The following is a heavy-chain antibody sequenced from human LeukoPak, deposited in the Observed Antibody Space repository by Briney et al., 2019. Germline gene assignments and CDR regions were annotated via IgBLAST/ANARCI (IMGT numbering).Heavy chain of an antibody. V-gene: IGHV3-11*01. D-gene: IGHD2-15*01. J-gene: IGHJ4*02. Sequence: GGSLRLSCAASGFTFSDYYMSWIRQAPGKGLECVSYISSSGSTIYYADSVKGRFTISRDNAKNSLYLQMNSLRAEDTAVYYCARDYCSGGSCYSNYFDYWGQGTLVTVSS. CDR3: ARDYCSGGSCYSNYFDY. CDR2: ISSSGSTI. CDR1: GFTFSDYY.